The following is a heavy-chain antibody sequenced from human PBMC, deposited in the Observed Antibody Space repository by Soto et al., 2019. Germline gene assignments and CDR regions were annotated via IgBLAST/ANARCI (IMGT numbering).Heavy chain of an antibody. V-gene: IGHV3-23*01. J-gene: IGHJ4*02. CDR1: GFIVSTYA. Sequence: GGSLRLSCAASGFIVSTYAMSWVRQAPGKGLEWVSVISGNGGSTHYADSVKGRFTISRDNAKTTLYLQMNSLRAEDTAVYYCAKARLAVTGRGTDYWGQGTLVTVSS. CDR3: AKARLAVTGRGTDY. CDR2: ISGNGGST. D-gene: IGHD6-19*01.